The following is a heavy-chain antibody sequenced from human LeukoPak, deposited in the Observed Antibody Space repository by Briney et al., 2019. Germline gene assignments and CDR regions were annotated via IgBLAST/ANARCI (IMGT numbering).Heavy chain of an antibody. Sequence: PGGSLRLSCAASGFTFSSYGMHWVRQAPGKGLEWVAFIRYDGSNKYYADSVKGRFTISRDNSKNTLYLQMNSLRAEDTAVYYCAKARPDHTAMVLDAFDIWGQGTMVTVSS. CDR2: IRYDGSNK. D-gene: IGHD5-18*01. CDR1: GFTFSSYG. J-gene: IGHJ3*02. CDR3: AKARPDHTAMVLDAFDI. V-gene: IGHV3-30*02.